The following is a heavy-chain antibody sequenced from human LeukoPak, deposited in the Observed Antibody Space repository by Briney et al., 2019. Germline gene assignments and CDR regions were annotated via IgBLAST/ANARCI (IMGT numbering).Heavy chain of an antibody. CDR2: MNPNSGNT. CDR1: GYTFTSYD. Sequence: GASVTVSCKASGYTFTSYDINWVRQATGQGLEWMGWMNPNSGNTGYAQKFQGRVTMTRNTSISTAYMELSSLRSEDTAVYYCAIPYYYDSSGYYPKYYYYYGMDVWGQGTTVTVSS. J-gene: IGHJ6*02. V-gene: IGHV1-8*01. CDR3: AIPYYYDSSGYYPKYYYYYGMDV. D-gene: IGHD3-22*01.